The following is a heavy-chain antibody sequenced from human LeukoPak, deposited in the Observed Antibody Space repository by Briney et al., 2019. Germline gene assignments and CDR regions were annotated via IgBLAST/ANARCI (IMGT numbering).Heavy chain of an antibody. J-gene: IGHJ4*02. CDR3: ARDRSPTSGGFDY. Sequence: GGSLRLSCAASGSTFSDYWMHWVRQAPGKGLVWVSRINIDGSDTTYADSVKGRFTISRDNAKSTLYLQMNSLRVEDTAVYFCARDRSPTSGGFDYWGQGTLVTVSS. CDR1: GSTFSDYW. CDR2: INIDGSDT. V-gene: IGHV3-74*01. D-gene: IGHD3-10*01.